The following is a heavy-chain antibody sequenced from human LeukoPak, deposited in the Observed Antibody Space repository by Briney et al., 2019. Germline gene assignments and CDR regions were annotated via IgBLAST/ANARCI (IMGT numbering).Heavy chain of an antibody. CDR2: INHSGST. D-gene: IGHD3-10*01. V-gene: IGHV4-34*01. CDR3: ARGAVRGVYYYYGMDV. Sequence: SETLSLTCSVSGGSIRSYYWSWIRQPPGKGLEWIGEINHSGSTNYNPSLKSRVTISVDTSKNQFSLKLSSVTAADTAVYCCARGAVRGVYYYYGMDVWGQGTTVTVSS. CDR1: GGSIRSYY. J-gene: IGHJ6*02.